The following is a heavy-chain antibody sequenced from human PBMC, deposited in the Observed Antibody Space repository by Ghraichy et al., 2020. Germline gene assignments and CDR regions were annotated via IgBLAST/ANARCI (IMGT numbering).Heavy chain of an antibody. V-gene: IGHV4-59*01. Sequence: SETLSLTCTVSGGSISSYYWSWIRQPPGKGLEWIGYIYYSGSTNYNPSLKSRVTISVDTSKNQFSLKLSSVTAADTAVYYCARGGFDDYGDYVGWFDPWGQGNLVT. CDR1: GGSISSYY. J-gene: IGHJ5*02. CDR3: ARGGFDDYGDYVGWFDP. D-gene: IGHD4-17*01. CDR2: IYYSGST.